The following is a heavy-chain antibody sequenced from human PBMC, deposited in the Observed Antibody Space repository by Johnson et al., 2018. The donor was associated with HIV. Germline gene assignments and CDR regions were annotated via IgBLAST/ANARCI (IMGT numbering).Heavy chain of an antibody. CDR1: GFTFNNAW. V-gene: IGHV3-30-3*01. J-gene: IGHJ3*02. D-gene: IGHD2-2*01. Sequence: QVQLVESGGGLVQPGGSVRLSCAASGFTFNNAWMNWVRQAPGKGLEWVAVISYDGSNKYYADSVKGRFTISRDTSKNTLYLQMNSLRAEDTAVYYCARDGGIGSTREDAFDILGQGTMVIVSS. CDR2: ISYDGSNK. CDR3: ARDGGIGSTREDAFDI.